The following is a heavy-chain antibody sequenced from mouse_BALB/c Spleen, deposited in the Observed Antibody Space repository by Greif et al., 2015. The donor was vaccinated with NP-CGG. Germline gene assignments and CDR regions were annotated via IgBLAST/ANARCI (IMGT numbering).Heavy chain of an antibody. V-gene: IGHV5-9-2*01. D-gene: IGHD2-4*01. J-gene: IGHJ3*01. Sequence: EVKLVESGGGLVKPGGSLKLSCAVSGFTFSSYGMSWVRQTPEKRLEWVATISGGGSYTYYPDSVKGRFTISRDNAKNNLYLQMSSLRSEDTALYYCARHDYDAYWGQGTLVTVSA. CDR1: GFTFSSYG. CDR3: ARHDYDAY. CDR2: ISGGGSYT.